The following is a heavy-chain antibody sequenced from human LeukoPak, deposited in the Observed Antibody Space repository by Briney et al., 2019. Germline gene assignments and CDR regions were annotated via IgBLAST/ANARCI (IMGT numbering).Heavy chain of an antibody. V-gene: IGHV3-23*01. D-gene: IGHD1-14*01. Sequence: PGGSLRLSCAASGFTFSTYAMSWVRQAPGKGLEWVSAISGSGSSTYYADSVKGRFTISRDSSKNTLYLQMNSLRAEDTAVYYCAKGLGRNRAGYYMDVWGKGTTVTVSS. CDR2: ISGSGSST. J-gene: IGHJ6*03. CDR1: GFTFSTYA. CDR3: AKGLGRNRAGYYMDV.